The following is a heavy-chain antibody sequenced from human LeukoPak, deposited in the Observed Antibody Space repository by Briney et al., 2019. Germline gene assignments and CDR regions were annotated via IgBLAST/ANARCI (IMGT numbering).Heavy chain of an antibody. J-gene: IGHJ3*01. CDR2: IKPDGSYV. CDR3: AREGRLLGAFDV. CDR1: GFTFSSYS. Sequence: GGSLRLSCAASGFTFSSYSMNWVRQAPGKGLEWVADIKPDGSYVSYVDSVKGRFSISRDNAQNSLYLQVSSLRAEDTAIYYCAREGRLLGAFDVWGQGTMVTVSS. V-gene: IGHV3-7*01.